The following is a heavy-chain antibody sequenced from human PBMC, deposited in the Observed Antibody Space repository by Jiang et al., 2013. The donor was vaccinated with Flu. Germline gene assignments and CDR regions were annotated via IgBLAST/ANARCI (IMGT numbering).Heavy chain of an antibody. J-gene: IGHJ5*02. CDR3: ARITDGLGNSKWFDP. D-gene: IGHD3-10*01. CDR1: GYIFTSYW. Sequence: AEVKKPGESLRISCKGSGYIFTSYWITWVRQMPGKGLEWMGTIDPSDSYTKYSPSFQGHVTISADKSINTAYLQWNSLKASDTAIYYCARITDGLGNSKWFDPWGQGTLVTVSS. CDR2: IDPSDSYT. V-gene: IGHV5-10-1*01.